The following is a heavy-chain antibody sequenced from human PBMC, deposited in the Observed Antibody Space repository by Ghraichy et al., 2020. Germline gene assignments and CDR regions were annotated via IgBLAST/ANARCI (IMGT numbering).Heavy chain of an antibody. D-gene: IGHD3-16*01. CDR2: ISSSGSTI. V-gene: IGHV3-48*02. Sequence: GGSLRLSCAASGFTFSSYSMNWVRQAPGKGLEWVSYISSSGSTIYSADSVKGRFTISRDNAKNSLCLQMNSLRDEDTAVYYCASQRTGGSSSGYYYGMDVWGQGTTVTVSS. CDR1: GFTFSSYS. CDR3: ASQRTGGSSSGYYYGMDV. J-gene: IGHJ6*02.